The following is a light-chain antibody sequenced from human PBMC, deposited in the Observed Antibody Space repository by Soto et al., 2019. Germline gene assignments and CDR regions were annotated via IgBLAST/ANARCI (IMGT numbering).Light chain of an antibody. V-gene: IGLV2-14*03. J-gene: IGLJ1*01. Sequence: QSALTQPASVSGSPGQSIIISCTGTSSDVGGYVYVSWYQQHPGTAPRLIIYEVSNRPSGISNRFSGSKSGDTDSLTISGLQAEDEADYYCTSYSSSSTQVFGTGTKLTVL. CDR1: SSDVGGYVY. CDR3: TSYSSSSTQV. CDR2: EVS.